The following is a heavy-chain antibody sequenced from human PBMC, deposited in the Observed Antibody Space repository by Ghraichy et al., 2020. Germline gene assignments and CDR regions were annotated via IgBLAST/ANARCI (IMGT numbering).Heavy chain of an antibody. D-gene: IGHD3-10*01. CDR1: GGSFSGDY. J-gene: IGHJ6*03. CDR2: NNHSGST. V-gene: IGHV4-34*01. Sequence: SETLSLTCAVYGGSFSGDYWSGIRQPPGKGLEWIGENNHSGSTNYNPSLKSRVTISGDTSKNQFSLKLSSVTAADTAVYYCASVPVRGVTYYYYMDVWGNGTTVTVSS. CDR3: ASVPVRGVTYYYYMDV.